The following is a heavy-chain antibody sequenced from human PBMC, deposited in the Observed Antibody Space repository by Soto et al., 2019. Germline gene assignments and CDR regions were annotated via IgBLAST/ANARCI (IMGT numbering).Heavy chain of an antibody. Sequence: ASVKVSCKASGYTFTSYGISWVRQAPGQGLEWMGWISAYNGNTNYAKKLQGRVTMTTDISTRTFYMELRSLISDDTAVFYCARQGFRRLYSTKNRGYFDYWGQGTLVTSPQ. V-gene: IGHV1-18*01. D-gene: IGHD6-13*01. CDR2: ISAYNGNT. CDR1: GYTFTSYG. J-gene: IGHJ4*02. CDR3: ARQGFRRLYSTKNRGYFDY.